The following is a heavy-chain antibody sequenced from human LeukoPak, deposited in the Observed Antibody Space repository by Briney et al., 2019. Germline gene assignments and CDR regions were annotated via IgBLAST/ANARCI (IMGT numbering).Heavy chain of an antibody. D-gene: IGHD3-16*01. CDR3: ARGRMITFGLNWFDP. J-gene: IGHJ5*02. CDR2: INPNSGGT. Sequence: GASVKVSCKASGYTFTSYYMHWVRQAPGQGLEWMGWINPNSGGTNYAQKFQGRVTMTRDTSISTAYMELSRLRSDDTAVYYCARGRMITFGLNWFDPWGQGTLVTVSS. V-gene: IGHV1-2*02. CDR1: GYTFTSYY.